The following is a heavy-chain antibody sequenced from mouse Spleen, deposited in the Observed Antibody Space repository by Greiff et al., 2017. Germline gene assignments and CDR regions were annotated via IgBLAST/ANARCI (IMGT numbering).Heavy chain of an antibody. CDR3: TTNYYGGSSYFDV. V-gene: IGHV14-4*01. Sequence: EVNVVESGAELVRPGASVKLSCTASGFNIKDDYMHWVKQRPEQGLEWIGWIDPENGDTEYASKFQGKATITADTSSNTAYLQLSSLTSEDTAVYYCTTNYYGGSSYFDVWGAGTTVTVSS. D-gene: IGHD1-1*01. CDR1: GFNIKDDY. J-gene: IGHJ1*01. CDR2: IDPENGDT.